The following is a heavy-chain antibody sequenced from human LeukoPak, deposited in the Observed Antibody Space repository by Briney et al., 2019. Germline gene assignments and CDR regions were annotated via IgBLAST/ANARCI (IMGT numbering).Heavy chain of an antibody. CDR3: ARTGIWSGYYTFDY. CDR1: GGSISRYY. CDR2: IYYTGTT. Sequence: SETLSLTCTVSGGSISRYYWSWIRQPPGEGLEWIGYIYYTGTTNYNPSLKNRVTMSVDTSKSQFSLKLSSVTTADTAVYYCARTGIWSGYYTFDYWGQGSLVTVSS. D-gene: IGHD3-3*01. J-gene: IGHJ4*02. V-gene: IGHV4-59*01.